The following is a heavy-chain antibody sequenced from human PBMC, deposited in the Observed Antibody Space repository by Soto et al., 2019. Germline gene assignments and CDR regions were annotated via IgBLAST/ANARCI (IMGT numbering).Heavy chain of an antibody. J-gene: IGHJ6*02. CDR3: ARDYYGMDV. CDR1: CGSVSSGGYS. CDR2: TYQSGSA. V-gene: IGHV4-30-2*06. Sequence: PSETLSLTCTVSCGSVSSGGYSWTWIRQSPGKGLEWIGYTYQSGSACYNPSLKSRVTISVDRSKNQFSLNLTSVTAADTAVYYCARDYYGMDVWGQGTTVTVSS.